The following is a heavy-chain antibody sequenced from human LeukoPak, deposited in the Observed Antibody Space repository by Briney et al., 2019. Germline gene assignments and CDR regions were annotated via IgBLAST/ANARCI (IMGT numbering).Heavy chain of an antibody. CDR1: GFTFSSYG. V-gene: IGHV3-30*02. D-gene: IGHD3-3*01. CDR2: IRHDGSNK. Sequence: GGSLRLSCAASGFTFSSYGMHWVRQASGKGLEWVAFIRHDGSNKNYADSVKVRFTISRDNSKNTLYLQMDSLRAEDTAVYSCAKDFTIFGAAGWALDIWGQGTMVTVSS. J-gene: IGHJ3*02. CDR3: AKDFTIFGAAGWALDI.